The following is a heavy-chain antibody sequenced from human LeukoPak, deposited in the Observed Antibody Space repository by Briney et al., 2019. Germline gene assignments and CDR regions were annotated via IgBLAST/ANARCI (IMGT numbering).Heavy chain of an antibody. CDR3: ARRYGGSSWYSTYFDY. CDR2: IYYSGST. D-gene: IGHD6-13*01. J-gene: IGHJ4*02. Sequence: PSETLSLTCTVSGGSISSSSYYWGWIRQPPGKGLEWIVSIYYSGSTYYNPSLKSRVTISVDTSKNQFSLKLSSVTAADTAVYYCARRYGGSSWYSTYFDYWGQGALVTVSS. CDR1: GGSISSSSYY. V-gene: IGHV4-39*01.